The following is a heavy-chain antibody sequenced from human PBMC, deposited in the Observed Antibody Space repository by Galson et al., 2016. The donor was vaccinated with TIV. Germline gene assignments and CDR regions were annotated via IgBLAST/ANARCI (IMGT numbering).Heavy chain of an antibody. CDR1: GGTFNSYD. Sequence: SVKVSCKASGGTFNSYDISWLRQVPGQGFEWMGRINPAVGLTKYAERFQGRFTITAAYMELRSLRSEDTAVYYCSSASHLVPTVHHYWGQGTLVTVSS. J-gene: IGHJ4*02. CDR2: INPAVGLT. V-gene: IGHV1-69*04. D-gene: IGHD3-3*02. CDR3: SSASHLVPTVHHY.